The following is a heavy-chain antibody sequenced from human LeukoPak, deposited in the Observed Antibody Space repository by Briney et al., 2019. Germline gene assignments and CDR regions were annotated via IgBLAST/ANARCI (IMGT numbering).Heavy chain of an antibody. Sequence: PSETLSLTCTVSGGSISSYYWSWIRQPPGKGLEWIGYIYYSGSTNYNPSLKSRVTISVDKSKNQFSLKLSSVTAADTAVYYCAREQGSGWYGDAFDTWGQGTMVTVSS. CDR1: GGSISSYY. CDR2: IYYSGST. D-gene: IGHD6-19*01. CDR3: AREQGSGWYGDAFDT. J-gene: IGHJ3*02. V-gene: IGHV4-59*12.